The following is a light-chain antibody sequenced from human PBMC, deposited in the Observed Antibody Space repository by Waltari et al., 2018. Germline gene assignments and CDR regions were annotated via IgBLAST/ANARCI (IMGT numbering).Light chain of an antibody. CDR3: CSYAGSYILV. V-gene: IGLV2-11*01. Sequence: QSALTQPRAVSGPPGQAVTISCTGTSSAVGGYNYVSWYQQHPGKAPKLMIYDVNKRPSGVPDRFSGSKSGNTASLTISGLQAEDEADFYCCSYAGSYILVFGGGTKLTVL. CDR1: SSAVGGYNY. J-gene: IGLJ2*01. CDR2: DVN.